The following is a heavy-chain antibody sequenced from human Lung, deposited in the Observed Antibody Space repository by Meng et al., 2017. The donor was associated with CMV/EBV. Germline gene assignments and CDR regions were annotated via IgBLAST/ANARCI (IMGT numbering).Heavy chain of an antibody. J-gene: IGHJ6*02. Sequence: SXAASGFTFSSYGMHWVRQAPGKGLEWVAFIRYDGSNKYYADSVKGRFTISRDNSKNTLYLQMNSLRAEDTAVYYCAKDRLSSSSWYYYYYGMDVWXQGTTVTVSS. CDR3: AKDRLSSSSWYYYYYGMDV. CDR1: GFTFSSYG. D-gene: IGHD6-13*01. CDR2: IRYDGSNK. V-gene: IGHV3-30*02.